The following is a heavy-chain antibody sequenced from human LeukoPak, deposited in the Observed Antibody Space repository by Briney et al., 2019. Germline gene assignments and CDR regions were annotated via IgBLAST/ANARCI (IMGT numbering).Heavy chain of an antibody. V-gene: IGHV3-33*01. Sequence: GGSLRLSCAASRFTFRNHGMHWVRQAPGKGLEWVAVICYDGSDTYYTDSVKGRFTISRDNSKNTLYLQMNSLRVEDTAVYYCARDRSLQYFDYWGQGTVVTVSS. CDR3: ARDRSLQYFDY. CDR1: RFTFRNHG. J-gene: IGHJ4*02. CDR2: ICYDGSDT.